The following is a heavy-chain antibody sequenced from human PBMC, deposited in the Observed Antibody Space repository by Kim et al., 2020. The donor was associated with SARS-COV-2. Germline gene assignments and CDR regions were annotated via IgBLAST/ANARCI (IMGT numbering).Heavy chain of an antibody. J-gene: IGHJ4*02. Sequence: YSNPTPNGRVTISVDTTKNQVSLRLSSMTAADTAVYYCAGDSSGFYYFDYWGQGTLVTVSS. CDR3: AGDSSGFYYFDY. D-gene: IGHD6-19*01. V-gene: IGHV4-39*07.